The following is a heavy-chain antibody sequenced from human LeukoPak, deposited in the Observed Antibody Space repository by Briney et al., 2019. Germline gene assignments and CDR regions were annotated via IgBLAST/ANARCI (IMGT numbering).Heavy chain of an antibody. CDR3: ARDMEMELPYFDY. J-gene: IGHJ4*02. CDR2: ISYDGRNE. Sequence: GGSLRLSCVASGFTFSNYGMHWVRQAPGEGLEWVTFISYDGRNEYYADSVKGRFTISRDNSENTLYLQMNSLRGDDTAVYYCARDMEMELPYFDYWGQGTLVTVSS. V-gene: IGHV3-30*03. CDR1: GFTFSNYG. D-gene: IGHD1-7*01.